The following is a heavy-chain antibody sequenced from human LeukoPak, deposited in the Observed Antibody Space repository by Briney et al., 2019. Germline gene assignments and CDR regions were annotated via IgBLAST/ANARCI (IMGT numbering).Heavy chain of an antibody. V-gene: IGHV3-66*01. J-gene: IGHJ4*02. CDR1: GFTVSSNY. D-gene: IGHD5-18*01. CDR2: IYSGGST. Sequence: GGSLRLSCAASGFTVSSNYMSWVRQAPGKGLEWISVIYSGGSTYYTNSVKGRFTISRDNSKNALYLQMNRLRAEDTAVYYCARDRNMAMVIGVPGDYWGQGTLVTVS. CDR3: ARDRNMAMVIGVPGDY.